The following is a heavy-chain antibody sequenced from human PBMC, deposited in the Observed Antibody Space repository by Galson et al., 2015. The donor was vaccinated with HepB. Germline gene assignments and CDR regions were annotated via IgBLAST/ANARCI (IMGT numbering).Heavy chain of an antibody. J-gene: IGHJ3*02. V-gene: IGHV3-74*01. CDR2: INTDGSGT. Sequence: SLRLSCAASGFTFSNYWMHWVRQAPGKGLVWVSRINTDGSGTTYADSVKGRFTISRDNAKNSLYVQMNSLRAEDTAVYYCARERGIVVVTTGAFDIWGQGTMVTVSS. CDR1: GFTFSNYW. CDR3: ARERGIVVVTTGAFDI. D-gene: IGHD3-22*01.